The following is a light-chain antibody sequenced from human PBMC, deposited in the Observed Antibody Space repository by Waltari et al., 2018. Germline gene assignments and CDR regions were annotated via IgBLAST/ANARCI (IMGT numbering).Light chain of an antibody. CDR3: QQSYDFPRT. J-gene: IGKJ1*01. CDR2: ATS. CDR1: QSINIY. Sequence: DIQVTQSPSSLSASVGDRVTITCRASQSINIYLNWYQQKSGKAPKLLIYATSNLQSVVPSRFSGGTSGTDFTLTISGVQPEDFATYYCQQSYDFPRTFGQGTKVEMK. V-gene: IGKV1-39*01.